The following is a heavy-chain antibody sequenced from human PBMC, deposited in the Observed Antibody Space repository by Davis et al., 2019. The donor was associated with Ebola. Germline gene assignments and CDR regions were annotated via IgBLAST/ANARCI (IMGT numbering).Heavy chain of an antibody. CDR1: GYTFTSYY. Sequence: AASVKVSCKASGYTFTSYYMHWVRQAPGQGLEWMGIINPSGGSTSYAQKFQGRVTMTRDTSTSTVYMELSSLRSEDTAVYYCAREWEPRAYYYGSGSYYIPRGMDVWGQGTTVTVSS. CDR2: INPSGGST. D-gene: IGHD3-10*01. CDR3: AREWEPRAYYYGSGSYYIPRGMDV. J-gene: IGHJ6*02. V-gene: IGHV1-46*03.